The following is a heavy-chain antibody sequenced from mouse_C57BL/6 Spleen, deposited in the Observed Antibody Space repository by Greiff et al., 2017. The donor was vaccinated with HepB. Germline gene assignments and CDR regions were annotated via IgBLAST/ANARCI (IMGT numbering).Heavy chain of an antibody. CDR2: ISSGGSYT. CDR1: GFTFSSYG. CDR3: ARHRDDGYYLYFDV. V-gene: IGHV5-6*01. D-gene: IGHD2-3*01. J-gene: IGHJ1*03. Sequence: DVQLVESGGDLVKPGGSLKLSCAASGFTFSSYGMSWVRQTPDKRLEWVATISSGGSYTYYPDSVKGRFTISRDNAKNTLYLQMSSLKSEDTAMYYCARHRDDGYYLYFDVWGTGTTVTVSS.